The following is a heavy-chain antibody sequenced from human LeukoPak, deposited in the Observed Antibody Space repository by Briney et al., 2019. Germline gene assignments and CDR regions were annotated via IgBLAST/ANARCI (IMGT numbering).Heavy chain of an antibody. Sequence: SGGSLRLSCAASGFTFGSYAMSWVRQAPGKGLEWVSAISGSGGSTYYADSVKGRFTISRDNSKNTLYLQMNSLRAEDTAVYYCAKRDYYGSGSYYNLFDYWGQGTLVTVSS. J-gene: IGHJ4*02. D-gene: IGHD3-10*01. CDR2: ISGSGGST. V-gene: IGHV3-23*01. CDR3: AKRDYYGSGSYYNLFDY. CDR1: GFTFGSYA.